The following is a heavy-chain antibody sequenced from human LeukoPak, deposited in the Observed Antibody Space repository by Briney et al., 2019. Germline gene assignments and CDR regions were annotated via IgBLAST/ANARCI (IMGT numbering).Heavy chain of an antibody. V-gene: IGHV3-48*01. Sequence: GGSLRLSCAASGLTFSSYSMNWVRQAPGKGLEWVSYISSSSSTIYYADSVKGRFTISRDNAKNSLYLQMNSLRAEDTAVYYCARDEEWLVLGPNWFDPWGQGTLVTVSS. CDR1: GLTFSSYS. D-gene: IGHD6-19*01. CDR3: ARDEEWLVLGPNWFDP. J-gene: IGHJ5*02. CDR2: ISSSSSTI.